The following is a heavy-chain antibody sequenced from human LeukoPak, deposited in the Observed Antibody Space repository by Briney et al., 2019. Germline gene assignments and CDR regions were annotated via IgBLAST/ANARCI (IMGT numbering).Heavy chain of an antibody. D-gene: IGHD3-22*01. J-gene: IGHJ6*02. CDR2: IGTSSTTI. CDR3: AKEFDSSGSV. Sequence: GGSLRLSYAASGFTFSSYTMNWVRQPPGKGLEWVSNIGTSSTTIYYADSVKGRFTISRDNAKNTLYLQMNSLRAEDTAVYYCAKEFDSSGSVWGQGTTVTVSS. V-gene: IGHV3-48*01. CDR1: GFTFSSYT.